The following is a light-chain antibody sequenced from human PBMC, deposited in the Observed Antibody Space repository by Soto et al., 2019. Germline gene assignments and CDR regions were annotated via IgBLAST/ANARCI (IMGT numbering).Light chain of an antibody. Sequence: EIVLTQSPGTLSLSPGDRATLSCRASQSVSSNYLAWYQQKPGQAPRLLIYVASRGAAGIPDRFSGSGSGTDFTLTISRLEPEDFAVYFCQQYGRSPMFTFGLGTKLEVK. J-gene: IGKJ2*01. CDR1: QSVSSNY. V-gene: IGKV3-20*01. CDR3: QQYGRSPMFT. CDR2: VAS.